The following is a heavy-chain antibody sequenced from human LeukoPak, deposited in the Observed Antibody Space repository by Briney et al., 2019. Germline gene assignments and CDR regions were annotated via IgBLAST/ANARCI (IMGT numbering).Heavy chain of an antibody. D-gene: IGHD6-13*01. CDR1: GGSFSGYY. CDR2: SNHSGST. CDR3: ARGYSSSWYPVHYYYYMDV. Sequence: PSETLSLTCAVYGGSFSGYYWSWIRQPPGKGLEWIGESNHSGSTNYNPSLKSRVTISVDTSKNQFSLKLSSVTAADTAVYYCARGYSSSWYPVHYYYYMDVWGKGTTVTISS. V-gene: IGHV4-34*01. J-gene: IGHJ6*03.